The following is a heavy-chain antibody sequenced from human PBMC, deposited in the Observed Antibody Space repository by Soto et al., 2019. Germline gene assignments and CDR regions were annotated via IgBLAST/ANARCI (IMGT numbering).Heavy chain of an antibody. V-gene: IGHV3-13*01. J-gene: IGHJ3*02. Sequence: PGGALRLSSPASGFTFSSYDIHWVRQATGKGLEWVSAIGTAGDTYYPGSVKGRFTISRENAKNALYLQMNSLRARDTAVYYCAGGMVPPAFGRILHIVRQDAFDIWGQGTMVTVSS. D-gene: IGHD2-15*01. CDR1: GFTFSSYD. CDR2: IGTAGDT. CDR3: AGGMVPPAFGRILHIVRQDAFDI.